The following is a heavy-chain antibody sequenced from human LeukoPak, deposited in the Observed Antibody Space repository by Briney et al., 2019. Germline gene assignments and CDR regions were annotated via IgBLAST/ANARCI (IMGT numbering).Heavy chain of an antibody. V-gene: IGHV3-23*01. CDR2: ISGSGSST. J-gene: IGHJ5*02. CDR3: AKGLLDWFDP. Sequence: PGGSLRLSCAASGFTFSSYGMSWVRQVPGKGLEWVSAISGSGSSTNYADAVKGRFTISRDNSKNTLYLEMNSLRVEDTAVYYCAKGLLDWFDPWGQGTLVTVSS. CDR1: GFTFSSYG.